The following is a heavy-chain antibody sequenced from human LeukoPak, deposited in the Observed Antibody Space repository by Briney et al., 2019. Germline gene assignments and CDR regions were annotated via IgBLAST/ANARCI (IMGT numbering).Heavy chain of an antibody. J-gene: IGHJ3*02. Sequence: GRSLRLSCAASGFTFSSYGMHWVRQAPGKGLEWVAVIWYDGSNKYYADSVKGRFTISRDNSKNTLYLQMNSLRAEDTAVYYCARGRDSSGYDAFDIWGQGTMVTVSS. CDR1: GFTFSSYG. D-gene: IGHD3-22*01. V-gene: IGHV3-33*01. CDR2: IWYDGSNK. CDR3: ARGRDSSGYDAFDI.